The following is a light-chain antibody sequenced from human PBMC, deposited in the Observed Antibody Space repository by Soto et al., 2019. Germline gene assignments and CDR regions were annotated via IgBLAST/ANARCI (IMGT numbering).Light chain of an antibody. CDR2: IDH. V-gene: IGLV1-44*01. CDR3: ATWDDDLSAAV. J-gene: IGLJ7*01. Sequence: QSALTQPPSLSGTPGQSVTTSCSGSSSNIEGNTVHWYQHLPGTAPKLLIYIDHNRPSGIPDRFSGSKSGTSASLAISGLQSEDEADYYCATWDDDLSAAVFGGGTQLTVL. CDR1: SSNIEGNT.